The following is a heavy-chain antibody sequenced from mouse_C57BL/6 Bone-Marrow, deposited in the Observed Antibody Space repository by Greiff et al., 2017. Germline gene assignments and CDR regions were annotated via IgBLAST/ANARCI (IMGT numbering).Heavy chain of an antibody. CDR2: INPSNGGT. CDR1: GYTFTSYW. D-gene: IGHD2-3*01. V-gene: IGHV1-53*01. Sequence: QVHVKQPGTELVKPGASVKLSCKASGYTFTSYWMHWVKQRPGQGLEWIGNINPSNGGTNYNEKFKSKATLTVDKSSSTAYMQLSSLTSEDSAVYYCARIRGDGYYFDYWGQGTTLTVSS. J-gene: IGHJ2*01. CDR3: ARIRGDGYYFDY.